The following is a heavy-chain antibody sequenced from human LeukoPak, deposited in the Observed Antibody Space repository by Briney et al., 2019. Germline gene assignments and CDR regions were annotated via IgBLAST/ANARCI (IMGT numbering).Heavy chain of an antibody. CDR2: ISSDGAII. V-gene: IGHV3-74*01. CDR3: VRASSNGWSPP. CDR1: GFTFNNHA. J-gene: IGHJ5*02. Sequence: GGSLRLSCAASGFTFNNHAMIWVRQAPGKGLVWVSRISSDGAIINYADSVKGRFTISRDNAKNTLYLQVSGLRVDDTSVYYCVRASSNGWSPPGGEGPLVTVSS. D-gene: IGHD2-15*01.